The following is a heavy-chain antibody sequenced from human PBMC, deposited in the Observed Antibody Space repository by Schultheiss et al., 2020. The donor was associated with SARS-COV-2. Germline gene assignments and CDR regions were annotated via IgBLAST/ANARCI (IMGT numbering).Heavy chain of an antibody. CDR2: IGTAGDT. CDR3: ARDLAGGHDS. V-gene: IGHV3-13*01. D-gene: IGHD4-23*01. CDR1: GFTFSSYD. Sequence: GGSLRLSCAASGFTFSSYDMHWVRQATGKGLEWVSAIGTAGDTYYPGSVKGRFTISRDNAKNTLYLQMSDLRAEDTAVYYCARDLAGGHDSWGQGTLVTVSS. J-gene: IGHJ5*01.